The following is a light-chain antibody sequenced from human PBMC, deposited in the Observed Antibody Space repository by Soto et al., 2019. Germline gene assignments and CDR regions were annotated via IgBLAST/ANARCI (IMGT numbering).Light chain of an antibody. V-gene: IGLV1-51*01. Sequence: QSVLTQPPSVSAAPGQKVTISCSGSSSNIGHNYVSWYQQLPGTAPKLLIYDNNKRPSGIPDRFSGSKSGTSATLGITGLQTGDEADYYCGTGDSSRGAVVFGGGTKLTVL. CDR1: SSNIGHNY. CDR2: DNN. CDR3: GTGDSSRGAVV. J-gene: IGLJ2*01.